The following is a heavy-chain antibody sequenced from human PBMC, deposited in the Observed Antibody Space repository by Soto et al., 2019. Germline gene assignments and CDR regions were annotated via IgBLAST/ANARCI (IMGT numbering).Heavy chain of an antibody. CDR1: GFEFRANG. V-gene: IGHV3-74*01. CDR2: LNHDGTYK. J-gene: IGHJ4*02. D-gene: IGHD1-1*01. CDR3: ARGGLEPFDY. Sequence: GGSLRLSVAAPGFEFRANGLPWVRQAPGQWLVFVSRLNHDGTYKSYADSEKGRFTISTDNVKSELYLQMNNLRTEDTAVYYCARGGLEPFDYWGQGTLVTVSS.